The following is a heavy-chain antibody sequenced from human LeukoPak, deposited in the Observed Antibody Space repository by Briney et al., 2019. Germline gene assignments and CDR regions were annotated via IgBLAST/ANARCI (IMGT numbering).Heavy chain of an antibody. CDR2: IRSKANSYAT. CDR3: TSGLAVYYYGSGSYN. Sequence: PGGFLRLSCAASGFTFSGSAMHWVRQASGKGLEWVGRIRSKANSYATAYAASVKGRFTISRDDSKNTAYLQMNRLKTEDTAVYYCTSGLAVYYYGSGSYNWGQGTLVTVSS. J-gene: IGHJ4*02. V-gene: IGHV3-73*01. CDR1: GFTFSGSA. D-gene: IGHD3-10*01.